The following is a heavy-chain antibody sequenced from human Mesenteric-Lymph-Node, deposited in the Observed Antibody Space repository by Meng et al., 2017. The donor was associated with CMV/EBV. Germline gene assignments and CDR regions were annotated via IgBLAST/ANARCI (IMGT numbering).Heavy chain of an antibody. CDR1: GYTFTSYY. J-gene: IGHJ5*02. V-gene: IGHV1-46*01. Sequence: KASGYTFTSYYMHWVPQAPGQGLEWMGIINPSGGSTSYAQKFQGRVTMTRDTSTSTVYMELSSLRSEDTAVYYCARGEPLVLNWFDPWGQGTLVTVSS. CDR3: ARGEPLVLNWFDP. CDR2: INPSGGST. D-gene: IGHD6-13*01.